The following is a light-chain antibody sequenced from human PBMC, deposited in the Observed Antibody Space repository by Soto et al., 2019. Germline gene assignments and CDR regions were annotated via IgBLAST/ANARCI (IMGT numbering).Light chain of an antibody. CDR3: QQSYSTPT. CDR1: QSISSY. V-gene: IGKV1-39*01. Sequence: SQLTQSPSSLPATVGDGVPLTCRASQSISSYLNWYQQKPGKAPKLLIYAASSLQSGVPSRFSGSGSGTDFTLTISSLQPEDFATYYCQQSYSTPTSAQRAKVDIK. CDR2: AAS. J-gene: IGKJ1*01.